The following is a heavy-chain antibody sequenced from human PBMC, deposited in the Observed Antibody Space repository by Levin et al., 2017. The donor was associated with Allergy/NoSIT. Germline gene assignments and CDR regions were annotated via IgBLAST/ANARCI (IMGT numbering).Heavy chain of an antibody. D-gene: IGHD3-22*01. Sequence: SQTLSLTCTVSGGSISSYYWSWIRQPAGKGLEWIGRIYTSGSTNYNPSLKSRVTMSVDTSKNQFSLKLSSVTAADTAVYYCARGGDYYDSSGYYGWGQGTLVTVSS. CDR2: IYTSGST. J-gene: IGHJ4*02. CDR3: ARGGDYYDSSGYYG. CDR1: GGSISSYY. V-gene: IGHV4-4*07.